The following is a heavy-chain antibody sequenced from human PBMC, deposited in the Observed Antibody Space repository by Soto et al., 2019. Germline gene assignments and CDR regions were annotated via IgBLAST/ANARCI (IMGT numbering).Heavy chain of an antibody. D-gene: IGHD3-22*01. V-gene: IGHV1-18*01. CDR1: GYSFTSYG. J-gene: IGHJ4*02. CDR2: ISAYNGNI. Sequence: QVQLVQSGAEVKKPGASVKVSCKASGYSFTSYGFSWVRQAPGQGLEWMGWISAYNGNIRYGQKFQGRVTMTTDTSTRTAYMELRSLRSDDTAMYYCARAPGDSNGYSYSFDYWGQGTLVTVSS. CDR3: ARAPGDSNGYSYSFDY.